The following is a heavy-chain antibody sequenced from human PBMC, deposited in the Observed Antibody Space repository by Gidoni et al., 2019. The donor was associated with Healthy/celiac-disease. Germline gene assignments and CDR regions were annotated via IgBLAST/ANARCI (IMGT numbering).Heavy chain of an antibody. J-gene: IGHJ4*02. CDR2: ISRSGSTI. D-gene: IGHD2-2*01. Sequence: QVQLVESGGGLVKPGGSLRLSCAASGFTFSDYYMSWIRQAPGKGLEWVSYISRSGSTIYYADSVKGRFTSSRDNAKNSLDLQMNSLRAEDTAVYYCARVRLEKGSVVPAALYFDYWGQGTLVTVSS. V-gene: IGHV3-11*01. CDR3: ARVRLEKGSVVPAALYFDY. CDR1: GFTFSDYY.